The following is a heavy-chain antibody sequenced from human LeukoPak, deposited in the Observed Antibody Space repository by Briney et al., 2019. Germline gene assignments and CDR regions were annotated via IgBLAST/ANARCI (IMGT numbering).Heavy chain of an antibody. V-gene: IGHV4-34*01. CDR1: SGSLSGYY. J-gene: IGHJ2*01. CDR2: ITHSGSP. CDR3: ARGVDL. Sequence: PSETLSLPCGVSSGSLSGYYWRWIRQPPGGGLEWLGEITHSGSPNYNPSLKSRVTIAGDTTKKQFSLNLKSVTAADTGFYYCARGVDLWGRGTLVTVSS.